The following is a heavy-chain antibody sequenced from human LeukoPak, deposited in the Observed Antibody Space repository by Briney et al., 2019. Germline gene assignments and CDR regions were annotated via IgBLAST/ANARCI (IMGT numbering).Heavy chain of an antibody. D-gene: IGHD6-19*01. CDR2: INPNSDGT. CDR3: ARGSSGWYDAFDI. V-gene: IGHV1-2*02. CDR1: AVTFTGYY. Sequence: GPSVKVSCKASAVTFTGYYMHWVRQAPGQGLEWMGWINPNSDGTNYAQRFQGRVTMTRDTSISTVYMELSRLKSDDTAVYYCARGSSGWYDAFDIWGQGTMVTVSS. J-gene: IGHJ3*02.